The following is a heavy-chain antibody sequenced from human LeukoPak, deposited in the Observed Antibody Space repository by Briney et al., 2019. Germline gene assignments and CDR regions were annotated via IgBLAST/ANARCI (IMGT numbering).Heavy chain of an antibody. Sequence: PSEALSLTCTVSGGSISSYYWSWIRQPPGKGLEWIGSLYHNGSTYYNPSLKSRVTISVDTSKNQFSLKLDSVTAADTAVYYCARGGNRFLEWLRWSTYYFDYWGQGTLVTVSS. V-gene: IGHV4-59*12. CDR2: LYHNGST. D-gene: IGHD3-3*01. CDR1: GGSISSYY. J-gene: IGHJ4*02. CDR3: ARGGNRFLEWLRWSTYYFDY.